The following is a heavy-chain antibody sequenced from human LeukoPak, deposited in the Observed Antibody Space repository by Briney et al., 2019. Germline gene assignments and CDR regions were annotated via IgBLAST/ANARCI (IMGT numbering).Heavy chain of an antibody. Sequence: SETLSLTCAVHGGSFSGYYWSWIRQPPGKGLEWIAEINHSGSTNYNPTLKSRVTLSVDWSKNQFSLKVSSVTAADTAVYYCARGQRAGNLAARAFDNWGPGTPVTVS. J-gene: IGHJ4*02. CDR1: GGSFSGYY. CDR2: INHSGST. V-gene: IGHV4-34*01. D-gene: IGHD3-10*01. CDR3: ARGQRAGNLAARAFDN.